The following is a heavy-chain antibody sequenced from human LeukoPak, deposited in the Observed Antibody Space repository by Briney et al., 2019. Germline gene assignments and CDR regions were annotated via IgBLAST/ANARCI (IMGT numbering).Heavy chain of an antibody. CDR3: ARESTGNYYDSSGPGY. V-gene: IGHV1-18*01. D-gene: IGHD3-22*01. CDR2: ISAYNGNT. Sequence: GASVKVSCKASGYTFTSYGISWVRQAPGQGLEWMGWISAYNGNTNYAQKLQGRVTMTTDTSTGTAYMELRSLRSDDTAVYYCARESTGNYYDSSGPGYWGQGTLVTVSS. CDR1: GYTFTSYG. J-gene: IGHJ4*02.